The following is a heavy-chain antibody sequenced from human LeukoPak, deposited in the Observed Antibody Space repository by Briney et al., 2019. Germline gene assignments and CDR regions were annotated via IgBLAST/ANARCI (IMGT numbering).Heavy chain of an antibody. J-gene: IGHJ3*02. Sequence: PSETLSLTCTVSGYSISSGYYWGWIRQPPGKGLEWIGSIYYTGTTYYNPSLRSRVSIFVDTSKNQFSLRLTFVNAADTAVYYCARGEMATIEDAFDIWGQGTMVTVSS. CDR1: GYSISSGYY. CDR3: ARGEMATIEDAFDI. V-gene: IGHV4-38-2*02. CDR2: IYYTGTT. D-gene: IGHD5-24*01.